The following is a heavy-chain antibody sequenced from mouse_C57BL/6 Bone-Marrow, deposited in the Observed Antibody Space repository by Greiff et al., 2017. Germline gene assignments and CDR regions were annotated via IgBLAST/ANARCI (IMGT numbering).Heavy chain of an antibody. V-gene: IGHV5-17*01. CDR2: ISSGSSTI. Sequence: EVMLVESGGGLVKPGGSLKLSCAASGFTFSDYGMHWVRQAPEKGLEWVAYISSGSSTIYYADTVKGRFTISRDNAKNTLFLQMTSLRSEDTAMYYCARVAHYYAMDYWGQGTSVTVSS. CDR3: ARVAHYYAMDY. CDR1: GFTFSDYG. J-gene: IGHJ4*01.